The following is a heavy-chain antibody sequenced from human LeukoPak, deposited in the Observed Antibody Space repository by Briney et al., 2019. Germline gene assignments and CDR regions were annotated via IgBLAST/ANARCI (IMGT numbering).Heavy chain of an antibody. CDR2: IYSGGST. J-gene: IGHJ4*02. Sequence: GGSLRLSCAASGFTVSSNYMSWVRQAPGEGLEWVSVIYSGGSTYYADSVKGRFTISRDNSKNTLYLQMNSLRAEDTAVYYCARAIYGSGSYYEYTSDYWGQGTLVTVSS. CDR3: ARAIYGSGSYYEYTSDY. D-gene: IGHD3-10*01. CDR1: GFTVSSNY. V-gene: IGHV3-66*01.